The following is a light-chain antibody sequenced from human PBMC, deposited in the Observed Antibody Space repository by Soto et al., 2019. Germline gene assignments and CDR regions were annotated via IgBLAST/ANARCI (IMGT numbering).Light chain of an antibody. J-gene: IGKJ2*01. Sequence: DIQMTQSPSTLSPSVGDRVTITCRASQSISSWLAWYQQKPGKAPKLLIYKASFLEGGVPSRLSGSGSGTEFTLTISSLQPDDFASYYCQHYDSFSATFGQGTRLE. V-gene: IGKV1-5*03. CDR3: QHYDSFSAT. CDR1: QSISSW. CDR2: KAS.